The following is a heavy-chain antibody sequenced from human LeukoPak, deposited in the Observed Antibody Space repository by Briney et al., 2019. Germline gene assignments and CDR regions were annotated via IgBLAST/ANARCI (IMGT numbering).Heavy chain of an antibody. CDR2: IYYDGSNI. J-gene: IGHJ4*02. CDR3: GAAYSGSSPFDY. D-gene: IGHD1-26*01. Sequence: PGRSLTLSCAASEFTFTTYGMHWVRQAPGKGLEWVAFIYYDGSNIYYADYVRGRFTISRDISKNTLYLKKNRLRAETTPLYYCGAAYSGSSPFDYWGQGSLVTVHS. V-gene: IGHV3-33*01. CDR1: EFTFTTYG.